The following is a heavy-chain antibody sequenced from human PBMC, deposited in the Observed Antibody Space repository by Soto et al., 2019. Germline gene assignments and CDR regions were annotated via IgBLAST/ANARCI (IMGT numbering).Heavy chain of an antibody. CDR2: IIPIFGSA. D-gene: IGHD4-17*01. Sequence: SVKLSWKATGNTFSSYAISWVRPAHGQELEWMGGIIPIFGSAYYAQRFQGRVTITAGGSTSTAYMELSSLRSEDTAVYYCGRDWTVLDYGDY. CDR1: GNTFSSYA. J-gene: IGHJ4*03. V-gene: IGHV1-69*13. CDR3: GRDWTVLDYGDY.